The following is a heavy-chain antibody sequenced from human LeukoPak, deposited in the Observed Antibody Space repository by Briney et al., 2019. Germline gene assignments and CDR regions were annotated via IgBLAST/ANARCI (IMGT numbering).Heavy chain of an antibody. CDR1: GGTFSSYA. V-gene: IGHV1-69*05. J-gene: IGHJ5*02. D-gene: IGHD4-17*01. CDR3: ARSLTTVTTAWFDP. Sequence: ASVKVSCKASGGTFSSYAISWVRQAPGQGLEWMGGIIPIFGTANYAQKFQGRVTITTDESTSTAYMELSSLRSEDTAVYYCARSLTTVTTAWFDPWGQGTLVTVSS. CDR2: IIPIFGTA.